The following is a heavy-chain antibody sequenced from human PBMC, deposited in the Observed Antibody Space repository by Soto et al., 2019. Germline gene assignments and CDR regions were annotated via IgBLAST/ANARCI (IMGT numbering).Heavy chain of an antibody. Sequence: VQLLESGGGLVQPGGALRLSCAASGFTFSNYAVTSVRQAPGKGLEWVSTISGRGGSTYYADSGKARFTISRDSSKTTLSRQMNSRGAEDTAVYYCGKEQGSSGYDLAYGGRGTRVTVSS. V-gene: IGHV3-23*01. J-gene: IGHJ4*02. CDR2: ISGRGGST. D-gene: IGHD6-13*01. CDR3: GKEQGSSGYDLAY. CDR1: GFTFSNYA.